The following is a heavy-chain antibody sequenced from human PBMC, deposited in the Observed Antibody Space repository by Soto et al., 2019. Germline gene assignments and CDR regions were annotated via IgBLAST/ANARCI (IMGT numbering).Heavy chain of an antibody. D-gene: IGHD3-22*01. Sequence: GGAQRVSSAASGFSFSSYEMNWFRQAPGKGLEWVSAISDGGDTTYYADSVKGRFTISRDNSKNTLYLQMDSLRAEDTAVYYCAKNRGIIMIVESWGQGTLVTSPQ. J-gene: IGHJ4*02. CDR2: ISDGGDTT. CDR1: GFSFSSYE. V-gene: IGHV3-23*01. CDR3: AKNRGIIMIVES.